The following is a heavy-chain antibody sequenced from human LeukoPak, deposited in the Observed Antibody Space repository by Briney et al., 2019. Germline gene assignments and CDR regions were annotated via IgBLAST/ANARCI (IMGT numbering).Heavy chain of an antibody. D-gene: IGHD1-1*01. J-gene: IGHJ2*01. V-gene: IGHV3-15*01. CDR1: GLVFTNAW. CDR2: IKSKIDGGTT. Sequence: GGSLRLSCAASGLVFTNAWMTWVRQAPGKGLEWVGRIKSKIDGGTTDCAAPVKGRFSISRDDSKNTMYLQMNSLKTEDTAVYYCTTAGAGAADWFFDLWGRGTLVTISS. CDR3: TTAGAGAADWFFDL.